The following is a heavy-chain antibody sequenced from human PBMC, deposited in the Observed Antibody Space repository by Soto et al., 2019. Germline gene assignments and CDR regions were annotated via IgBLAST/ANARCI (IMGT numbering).Heavy chain of an antibody. V-gene: IGHV4-59*01. CDR3: ARRTVTTIYYYSMDV. Sequence: TLSLTCTVSGGSISSYYWTWIRQPPGKGLEWIGYIYYSGSTYYNPSLKSRVTISVDTSKNQFSLRLNSVTAADTAVYYCARRTVTTIYYYSMDVWGQGTTVTVSS. CDR1: GGSISSYY. CDR2: IYYSGST. J-gene: IGHJ6*02. D-gene: IGHD4-17*01.